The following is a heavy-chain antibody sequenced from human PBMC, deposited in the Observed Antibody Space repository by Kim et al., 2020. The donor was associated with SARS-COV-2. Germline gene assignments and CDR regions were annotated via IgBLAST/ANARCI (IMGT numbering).Heavy chain of an antibody. Sequence: SETLSLTCAVYGGSFSGYYWSWIRQPPGKGLEWIGEINHSGSTNYNPSLKSRVTISVDTSKNQFSLKLSSVTAADTAVYYCARETITMVRGVIINRYYFDYWGQGTLVTVSS. J-gene: IGHJ4*02. D-gene: IGHD3-10*01. CDR2: INHSGST. V-gene: IGHV4-34*01. CDR3: ARETITMVRGVIINRYYFDY. CDR1: GGSFSGYY.